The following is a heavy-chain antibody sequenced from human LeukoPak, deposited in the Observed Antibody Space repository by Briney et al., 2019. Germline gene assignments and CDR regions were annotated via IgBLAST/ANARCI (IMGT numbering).Heavy chain of an antibody. CDR3: AKGPAAIGWFDP. D-gene: IGHD2-2*02. CDR2: ISGSGGST. V-gene: IGHV3-23*01. CDR1: GFTFSSYA. J-gene: IGHJ5*02. Sequence: GGSLRLSCAASGFTFSSYAMSWVRQDPGKGLEWVSAISGSGGSTYYADSVKGRFTISRDNSKNTLYLQMNSLRAEDTAVYYCAKGPAAIGWFDPWGQGTLVTVSS.